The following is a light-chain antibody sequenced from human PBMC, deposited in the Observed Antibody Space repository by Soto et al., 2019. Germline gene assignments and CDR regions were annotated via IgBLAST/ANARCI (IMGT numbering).Light chain of an antibody. CDR1: QDINSW. CDR3: QQYNIYPLT. V-gene: IGKV1D-16*01. CDR2: AAS. Sequence: DVQMTQSPSSLSASVGDRVTITCRASQDINSWLAWYQQKPGNAPKSLIYAASRLQTGVPSRFSGSASVTDFTLTISNLQPEDSATYYCQQYNIYPLTFGGGTQVEIK. J-gene: IGKJ4*01.